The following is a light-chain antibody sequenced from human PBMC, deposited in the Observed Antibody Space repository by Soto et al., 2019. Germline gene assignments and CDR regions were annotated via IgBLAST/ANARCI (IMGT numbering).Light chain of an antibody. CDR2: KVS. CDR1: SSEVGGYDY. V-gene: IGLV2-8*01. Sequence: QSVLTQPPSASGSPGQSVTISCTGTSSEVGGYDYVSWYQQHPGKAPKLMIYKVSKRPSGVPDRFSGSKSGNTASLTVSGLQAEDEADYYCSSHAGTNGAFVFGTGTKVTVL. CDR3: SSHAGTNGAFV. J-gene: IGLJ1*01.